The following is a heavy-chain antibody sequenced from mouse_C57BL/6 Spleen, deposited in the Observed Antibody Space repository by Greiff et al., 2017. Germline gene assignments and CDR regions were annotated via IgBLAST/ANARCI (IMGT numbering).Heavy chain of an antibody. CDR1: GYTFTGYW. CDR2: ILPGSGST. CDR3: ARYYYSNYVWYFDV. J-gene: IGHJ1*03. V-gene: IGHV1-9*01. Sequence: VQLQESGAELMQPGASVKLSCKSTGYTFTGYWIAWVQPRPGHGLEWIGEILPGSGSTNYNEKFKGQATFTADASSNTAYMQLSSLTTDDSAIYYCARYYYSNYVWYFDVWGTETTVTVSS. D-gene: IGHD2-5*01.